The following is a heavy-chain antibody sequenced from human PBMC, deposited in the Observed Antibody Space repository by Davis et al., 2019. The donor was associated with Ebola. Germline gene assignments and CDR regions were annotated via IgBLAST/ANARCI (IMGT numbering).Heavy chain of an antibody. D-gene: IGHD3-22*01. J-gene: IGHJ3*02. CDR3: ARATMIVVGAFDI. CDR2: IIPIFGTA. Sequence: SVKVSCKASGGTFSSYAISWVRQAPGQGLEWMGGIIPIFGTANYAQKFQGRVTITADKSTSTAYMELSSLRSEDTAVYYCARATMIVVGAFDIWGQGTMVTVSS. V-gene: IGHV1-69*06. CDR1: GGTFSSYA.